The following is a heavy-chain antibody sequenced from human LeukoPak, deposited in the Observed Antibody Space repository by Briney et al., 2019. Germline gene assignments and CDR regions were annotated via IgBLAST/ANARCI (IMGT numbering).Heavy chain of an antibody. J-gene: IGHJ5*02. CDR3: ARIAAAGHDDWFDP. V-gene: IGHV3-30-3*01. CDR2: ISYDGSNK. CDR1: GFTFSSYA. D-gene: IGHD6-13*01. Sequence: GGSLRLSCAGSGFTFSSYAMHWVRQAPGKGLEWVAVISYDGSNKYYADSVKGRFTISRDNSKNTLYLQMNSLRAEDTAVYYCARIAAAGHDDWFDPWGQGTLVTVSS.